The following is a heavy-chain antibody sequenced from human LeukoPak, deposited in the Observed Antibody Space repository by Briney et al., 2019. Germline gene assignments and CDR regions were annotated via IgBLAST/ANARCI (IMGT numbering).Heavy chain of an antibody. CDR3: AKDLERHIVVVTASAVDY. CDR1: GFTFDEYA. Sequence: PGRSLRLSCAASGFTFDEYAMFWVRQAPGKGLEWLSGISWNGKNIGYADSVKGRFTISRDNSKNTLYLQMNSLRAEDTAVYYCAKDLERHIVVVTASAVDYWGQGTLVTVSS. CDR2: ISWNGKNI. J-gene: IGHJ4*02. D-gene: IGHD2-21*02. V-gene: IGHV3-9*01.